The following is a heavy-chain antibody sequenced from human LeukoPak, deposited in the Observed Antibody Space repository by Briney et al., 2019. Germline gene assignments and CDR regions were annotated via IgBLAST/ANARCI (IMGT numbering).Heavy chain of an antibody. D-gene: IGHD6-6*01. CDR1: GFTFSSYG. V-gene: IGHV3-30*02. Sequence: PGGSLRLSCAASGFTFSSYGMHWVRQAPGKGLEWVAFIHYDGSNKYYADSVKGRFTISRDNSKNTLYLQMNSLRVDDTAVYYCAKDRGYSSSYYWGQGTLVTVSS. J-gene: IGHJ4*02. CDR3: AKDRGYSSSYY. CDR2: IHYDGSNK.